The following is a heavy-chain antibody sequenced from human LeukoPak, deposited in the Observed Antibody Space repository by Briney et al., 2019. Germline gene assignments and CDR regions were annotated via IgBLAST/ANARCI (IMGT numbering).Heavy chain of an antibody. D-gene: IGHD2-21*01. CDR1: GYTFTSYV. V-gene: IGHV1-18*01. J-gene: IGHJ3*02. CDR2: SSASNGNT. Sequence: GASVKVSCKTSGYTFTSYVISWVRQAPGQGLEWMGWSSASNGNTDYAQKFQGRVTMTTDRSTSTAYMDLRSLRSDDSAVYYCVRESVRANSHAEGADCFDIWGQGTMIIVSS. CDR3: VRESVRANSHAEGADCFDI.